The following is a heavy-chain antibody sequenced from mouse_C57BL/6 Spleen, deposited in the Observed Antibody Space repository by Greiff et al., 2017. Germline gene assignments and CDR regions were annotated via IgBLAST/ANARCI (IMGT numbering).Heavy chain of an antibody. Sequence: ESGGDLVKPGGSLKLSCAASGFTFSSYGMSWVRQTPDKRLEWVATISSGGSYTYYPDSVKGRFTISRDNAKNTLYLQMSSLKSDDTSMYYCARHRTGLDYWCQGTTLTVSS. CDR3: ARHRTGLDY. J-gene: IGHJ2*01. V-gene: IGHV5-6*01. D-gene: IGHD4-1*01. CDR1: GFTFSSYG. CDR2: ISSGGSYT.